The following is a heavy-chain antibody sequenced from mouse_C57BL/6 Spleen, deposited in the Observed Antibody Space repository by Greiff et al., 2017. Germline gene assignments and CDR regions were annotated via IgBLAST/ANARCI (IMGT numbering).Heavy chain of an antibody. CDR3: ARDRGDYPYYAMDY. V-gene: IGHV5-4*01. D-gene: IGHD2-4*01. CDR1: GFTFSSYA. CDR2: ISDGGSYT. J-gene: IGHJ4*01. Sequence: VMLVESGGGLVKPGGSLKLSCAASGFTFSSYAMSWVRQTPEKRLEWVATISDGGSYTYYPDNVKGRFTISRDNAKNNLYLQMSHLKSEDTAMYYCARDRGDYPYYAMDYWGQGTSVTVSS.